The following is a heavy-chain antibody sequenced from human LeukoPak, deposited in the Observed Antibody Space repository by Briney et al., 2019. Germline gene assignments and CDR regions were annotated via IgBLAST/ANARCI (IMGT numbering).Heavy chain of an antibody. Sequence: GGSLRLSCAASGFTFSSYNMNWVRQAPGKGLEWVSSISTSTTYKYYADSVKGRFTISRDNSKNTVSLQMNSLRAEDTALYYCARDLDWGAFDAWGQGTLVTVSS. D-gene: IGHD3-9*01. CDR1: GFTFSSYN. CDR3: ARDLDWGAFDA. J-gene: IGHJ5*02. CDR2: ISTSTTYK. V-gene: IGHV3-21*04.